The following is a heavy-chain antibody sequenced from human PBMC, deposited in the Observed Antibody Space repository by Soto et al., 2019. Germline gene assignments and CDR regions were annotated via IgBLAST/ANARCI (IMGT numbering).Heavy chain of an antibody. CDR1: GYTFTSYA. Sequence: ASVKVSCKASGYTFTSYAMHWVRQAPGQRLEWMGWINAGNGNTKYSQKFQGRVTITRDTSASTAYMELSSLRSEDTAVYYCVSGKGYCSGGSCYGGSFFDYWGQGTLVTVSS. D-gene: IGHD2-15*01. CDR3: VSGKGYCSGGSCYGGSFFDY. V-gene: IGHV1-3*01. CDR2: INAGNGNT. J-gene: IGHJ4*02.